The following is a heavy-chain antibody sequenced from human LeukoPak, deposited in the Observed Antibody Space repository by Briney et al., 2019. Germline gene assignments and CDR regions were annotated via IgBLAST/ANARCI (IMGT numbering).Heavy chain of an antibody. V-gene: IGHV4-30-4*08. CDR1: GGSISSGDYY. CDR2: IYYSGST. CDR3: AREGSKIGYSPNDSVDY. D-gene: IGHD3-22*01. Sequence: SETLSLTCTVSGGSISSGDYYWSWIRQPPGKGLEWIGYIYYSGSTYYNPSLKSRVTISVDTSKNQFSLKLSSVTAADTAVYYCAREGSKIGYSPNDSVDYWGQGTLVTVSS. J-gene: IGHJ4*02.